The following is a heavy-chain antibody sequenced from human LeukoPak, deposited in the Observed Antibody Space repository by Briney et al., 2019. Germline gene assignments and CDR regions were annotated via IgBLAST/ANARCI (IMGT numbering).Heavy chain of an antibody. CDR1: GFTFSSYA. CDR2: ISYDGSNK. Sequence: GGSLRLSCAASGFTFSSYAMHWVRQAPGKGLEWVAVISYDGSNKYYADSVKGRFTISRDNSKNTLYLQMNSLRAEDTAVYYCARPVRQNWISGLNYWGQGTLVTVSS. J-gene: IGHJ4*02. V-gene: IGHV3-30-3*01. D-gene: IGHD1-1*01. CDR3: ARPVRQNWISGLNY.